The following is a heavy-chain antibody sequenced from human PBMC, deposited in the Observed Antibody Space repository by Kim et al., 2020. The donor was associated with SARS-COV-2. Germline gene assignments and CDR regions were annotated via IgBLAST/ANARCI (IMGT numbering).Heavy chain of an antibody. CDR1: GGTFSSYA. CDR3: ARRKYYYDSSGYYDDDAFDI. V-gene: IGHV1-69*04. J-gene: IGHJ3*02. D-gene: IGHD3-22*01. CDR2: IIPILGIA. Sequence: SVKVSCKASGGTFSSYAISWVRQAPGQGLEWMGRIIPILGIANYAQKFQGRVTITADKSTSTAYMELSSLRSEDTAVYYCARRKYYYDSSGYYDDDAFDIWGQGTMVTVSS.